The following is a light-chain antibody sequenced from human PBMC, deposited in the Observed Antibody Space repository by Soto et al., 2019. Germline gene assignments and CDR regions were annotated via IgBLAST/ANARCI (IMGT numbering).Light chain of an antibody. Sequence: DVVMTQSPLSLPVTLGQPASISCRSSQSLVYSDGNTYLNWFQQGPGKAPKLLIFAASTLESGVPSRFSGGGSGTDFTLTINSLQTEDSAIYYCQQSHNIPSTFGRGTKVDIK. CDR2: AAS. CDR1: QSLVYSDGNTY. J-gene: IGKJ4*02. CDR3: QQSHNIPST. V-gene: IGKV2D-30*01.